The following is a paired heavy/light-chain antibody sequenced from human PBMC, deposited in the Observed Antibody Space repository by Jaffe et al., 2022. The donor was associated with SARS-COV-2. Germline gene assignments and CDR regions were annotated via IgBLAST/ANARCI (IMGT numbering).Heavy chain of an antibody. CDR2: INPSGST. J-gene: IGHJ5*02. CDR1: GGSFTYYY. CDR3: ARGRRSGTSSATDL. V-gene: IGHV4-34*01. D-gene: IGHD6-6*01. Sequence: QVQLQQWGAGLLKPSETLSLTCTVYGGSFTYYYWTWIRQPPGKGLEWIGEINPSGSTNYHPSLKSRVTISLDTSKNQFSLKVNSVTAADTAVYYCARGRRSGTSSATDLWGQGTLVTVSS.
Light chain of an antibody. V-gene: IGKV1-16*02. CDR3: QQYYSYPYT. Sequence: DIQMTQSPSSLSASVGDRVTITCRASQGISNYLAWFQQKPGKAPKSLIFGASSLQSGVPSKFSGSGSGTDFTLTISSLQPEDFATYYCQQYYSYPYTFGQGTNLEIK. J-gene: IGKJ2*01. CDR1: QGISNY. CDR2: GAS.